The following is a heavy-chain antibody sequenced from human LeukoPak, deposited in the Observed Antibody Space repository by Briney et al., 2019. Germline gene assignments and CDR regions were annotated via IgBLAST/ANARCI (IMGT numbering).Heavy chain of an antibody. CDR2: ISSSGSII. CDR1: GFTFSSYE. D-gene: IGHD1-14*01. CDR3: ARGGLPKPFDY. Sequence: GESLKISCAASGFTFSSYEMNCVRQAPAKGLEWVSYISSSGSIIYYADSVKGRFTISRDNAKNSLYLQMNSLRAEDTAVYYCARGGLPKPFDYWGQGTLVTVSS. V-gene: IGHV3-48*03. J-gene: IGHJ4*02.